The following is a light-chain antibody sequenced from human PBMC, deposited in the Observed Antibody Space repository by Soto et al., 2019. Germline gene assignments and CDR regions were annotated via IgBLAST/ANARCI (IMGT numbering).Light chain of an antibody. V-gene: IGKV1-12*01. CDR2: AAS. CDR1: QGIGTW. J-gene: IGKJ1*01. Sequence: DIQMTQSPSSVSASVGDRVTITCRASQGIGTWLAWYQQKPGKAPKLLIYAASSLQSGVPSRFSGSGSGTDFTLTISSLQPEDFATYYCQQANSFPPWTFGQGTKVDIK. CDR3: QQANSFPPWT.